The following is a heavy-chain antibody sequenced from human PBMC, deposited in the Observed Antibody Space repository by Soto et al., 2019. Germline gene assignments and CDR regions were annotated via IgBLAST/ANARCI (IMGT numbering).Heavy chain of an antibody. V-gene: IGHV4-4*07. CDR1: GGSISSYY. Sequence: SETLSLTCTVSGGSISSYYWSWIRQPAGKGLEWIGRIYTSGSTNYNPSLKSRVTMSVDTSKDQFSLKLSSVTAADTAVYYCARDGSYSGYAFGTWFVNGTTDPYYYYGMDVWGQGTTVTVSS. D-gene: IGHD5-12*01. CDR2: IYTSGST. J-gene: IGHJ6*02. CDR3: ARDGSYSGYAFGTWFVNGTTDPYYYYGMDV.